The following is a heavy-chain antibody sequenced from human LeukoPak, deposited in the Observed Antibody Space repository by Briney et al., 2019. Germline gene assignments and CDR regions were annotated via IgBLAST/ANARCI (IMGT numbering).Heavy chain of an antibody. V-gene: IGHV4/OR15-8*03. J-gene: IGHJ5*02. CDR3: ARVKGGYPITSCYIDA. CDR2: SHPSGRA. CDR1: SDSISSNNW. Sequence: SGTLSLTCGVSSDSISSNNWWYWVRQPPGKGLQWMRESHPSGRANYSPSLQSRLTILLDKANNHFSLRLSSVTAADTAVYFCARVKGGYPITSCYIDAWGQGALVTVSS. D-gene: IGHD2-2*01.